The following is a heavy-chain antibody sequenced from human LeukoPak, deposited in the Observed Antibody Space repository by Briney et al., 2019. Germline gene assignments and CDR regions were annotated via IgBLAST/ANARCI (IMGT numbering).Heavy chain of an antibody. J-gene: IGHJ4*02. CDR1: GGTFSSYA. Sequence: ASVKVSCKASGGTFSSYAISWVRQAPGQGVEWMGGIIPIFGTANYAQKFQGRVTITADESTSTAYMELSSLRSEDTAVYYCAISCSSTSCYGYWGQGTLVTVSS. CDR2: IIPIFGTA. D-gene: IGHD2-2*01. V-gene: IGHV1-69*13. CDR3: AISCSSTSCYGY.